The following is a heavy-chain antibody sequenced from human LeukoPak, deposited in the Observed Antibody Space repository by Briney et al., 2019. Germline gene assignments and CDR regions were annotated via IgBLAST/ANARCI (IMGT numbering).Heavy chain of an antibody. V-gene: IGHV5-51*01. D-gene: IGHD2-15*01. CDR1: GYSFTSYW. J-gene: IGHJ4*02. CDR3: ARHHGGDFDY. CDR2: IHPADSDT. Sequence: ESLRISCKVSGYSFTSYWIGWVRQMPGKGLEWMGIIHPADSDTRYSPSFQGQVTFSADKSISTAYLQWSSLKASDTAMYYCARHHGGDFDYWGQGTLVTVSS.